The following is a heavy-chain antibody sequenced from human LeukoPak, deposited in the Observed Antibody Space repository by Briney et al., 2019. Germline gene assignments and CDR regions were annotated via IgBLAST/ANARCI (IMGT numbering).Heavy chain of an antibody. Sequence: GGSLRLSCAASGFTFDDYAMHWVRQAPGKGLEWVSLISGDGGSTYYADSVKGRFTISRDNSKNSLYLQMNGLRTEDTALYYCAKDISIAVINWFDPWGQGTLVTVSS. V-gene: IGHV3-43*02. D-gene: IGHD6-19*01. CDR1: GFTFDDYA. CDR2: ISGDGGST. CDR3: AKDISIAVINWFDP. J-gene: IGHJ5*02.